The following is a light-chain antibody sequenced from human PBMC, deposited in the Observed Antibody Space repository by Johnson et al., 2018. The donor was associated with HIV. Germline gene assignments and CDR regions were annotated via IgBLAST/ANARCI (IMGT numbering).Light chain of an antibody. J-gene: IGLJ1*01. Sequence: QSVLTQPPSVSAAPGQKVTISCSGSNSNIGNNYVSWYQQLPGTAPKLLIYENNKRPSGIPDRFSGSKSGTSATLGITGLQTGDEADYYCGTWDSSLSVDVFGTGTKGTVL. V-gene: IGLV1-51*02. CDR1: NSNIGNNY. CDR3: GTWDSSLSVDV. CDR2: ENN.